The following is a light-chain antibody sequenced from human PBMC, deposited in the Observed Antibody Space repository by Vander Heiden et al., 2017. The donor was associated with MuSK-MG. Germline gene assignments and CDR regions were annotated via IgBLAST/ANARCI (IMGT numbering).Light chain of an antibody. CDR3: QSYDSGLNGVV. V-gene: IGLV1-40*01. J-gene: IGLJ2*01. CDR1: SSNIGAEYD. Sequence: QSVLTQPPSVSGAPGQTVTISCTGSSSNIGAEYDVHWYQQLPGTAPKLLIFANKIRASGVPDRFSASKSGTSASLAVTGLQSEDEGHYYCQSYDSGLNGVVFGGGTKLTV. CDR2: ANK.